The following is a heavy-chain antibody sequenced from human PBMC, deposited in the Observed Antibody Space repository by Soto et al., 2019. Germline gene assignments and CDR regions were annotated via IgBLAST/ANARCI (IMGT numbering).Heavy chain of an antibody. Sequence: EVQLLESGGGLVQPGGSLRLSCAASGFTFSSYAMSWVRQAPGKGLEWVSAISGSGGSTYYTDSVKGRFTISRDNSKNTLYLQMNSLRAEDTAVYYCAKGEMASRYYYGMDVWGQGTTVTVSS. CDR2: ISGSGGST. CDR1: GFTFSSYA. D-gene: IGHD5-12*01. V-gene: IGHV3-23*01. CDR3: AKGEMASRYYYGMDV. J-gene: IGHJ6*02.